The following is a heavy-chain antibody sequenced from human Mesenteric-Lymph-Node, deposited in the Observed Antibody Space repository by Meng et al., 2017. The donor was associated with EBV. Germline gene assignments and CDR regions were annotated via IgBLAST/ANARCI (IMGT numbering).Heavy chain of an antibody. D-gene: IGHD4-23*01. CDR2: INHSAGT. Sequence: GEGLLNPSETTSIASGDDGDSFSGYFWVCVRDPLGKGLEWIGEINHSAGTNYNPSLGSRVTISVDASKTQFSLKLRSVTAADKAVYYCARGGGVLTPLDYWGQGGLVTVSS. CDR1: GDSFSGYF. J-gene: IGHJ4*02. CDR3: ARGGGVLTPLDY. V-gene: IGHV4-34*01.